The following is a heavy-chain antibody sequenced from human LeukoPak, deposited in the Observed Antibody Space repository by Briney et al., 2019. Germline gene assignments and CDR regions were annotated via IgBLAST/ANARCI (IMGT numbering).Heavy chain of an antibody. CDR2: IYYTGST. V-gene: IGHV4-39*01. J-gene: IGHJ1*01. Sequence: SETLSLTCTVSGGSISSSSYYWGWIRQPPGKGLEWIGGIYYTGSTFYNPSLKSRVTISIDTPKNQFSLKLSSVTAADTAVYYCARQADSGSYYDPFQHWGQGTLVTVSS. CDR3: ARQADSGSYYDPFQH. CDR1: GGSISSSSYY. D-gene: IGHD1-26*01.